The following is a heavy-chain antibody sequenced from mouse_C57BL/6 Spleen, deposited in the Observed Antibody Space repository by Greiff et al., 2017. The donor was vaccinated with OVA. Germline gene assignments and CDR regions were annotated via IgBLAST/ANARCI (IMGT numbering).Heavy chain of an antibody. CDR3: ASYGSSPFAY. J-gene: IGHJ3*01. V-gene: IGHV2-2*01. Sequence: QVQLQQSGPGLVQPSQSLSITCTVSGFSLTSYGVHWVRQSPGKGLEWLGVIWSGGSKDYNAAFISRLSISKDNSKSQVFLKMNSLQADDTARYYCASYGSSPFAYWGQGTLVTVSA. CDR1: GFSLTSYG. D-gene: IGHD1-1*01. CDR2: IWSGGSK.